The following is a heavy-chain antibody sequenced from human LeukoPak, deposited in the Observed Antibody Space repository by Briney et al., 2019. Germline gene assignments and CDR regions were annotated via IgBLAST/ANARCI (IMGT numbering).Heavy chain of an antibody. CDR2: ISAYNGNT. D-gene: IGHD4-17*01. CDR1: GGTFSSYG. Sequence: ASVKVSCKASGGTFSSYGISWVRQAPGQGLEWMGWISAYNGNTNYAQKLQGRVTMTTDTSTSTAYMELRSLRSDDTAVYYCARVHGDYALGIYYYYMDVWGKGTTVTISS. V-gene: IGHV1-18*01. CDR3: ARVHGDYALGIYYYYMDV. J-gene: IGHJ6*03.